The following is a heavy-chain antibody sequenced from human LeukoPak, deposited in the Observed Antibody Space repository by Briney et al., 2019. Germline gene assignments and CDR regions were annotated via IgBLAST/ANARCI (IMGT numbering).Heavy chain of an antibody. V-gene: IGHV3-30*02. J-gene: IGHJ4*02. CDR3: AKDLNTVVMQSFVS. CDR2: MRYDGKTE. Sequence: PGGSLRLACTGSGFPFSSYGMHWVCQTPGRGLEWVAFMRYDGKTEYYADSVKGRFTIAREDSHSTVHLHMKDLRPDDAAVYFCAKDLNTVVMQSFVSWGQGTLVSVSS. CDR1: GFPFSSYG. D-gene: IGHD2-21*01.